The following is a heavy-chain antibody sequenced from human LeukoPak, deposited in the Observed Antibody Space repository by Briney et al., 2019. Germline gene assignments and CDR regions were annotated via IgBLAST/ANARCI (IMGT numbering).Heavy chain of an antibody. J-gene: IGHJ5*02. Sequence: SETLCLTCTASGGSISSYYWSWIRQPPGKGLEWIGDIYGSGGTNYNPSLKSRLTISVDTSKHQFSLKLSSPTAADKAVYYCPRLSPSGYSSNWAWFDPWGQGTLVTVSS. V-gene: IGHV4-59*08. CDR1: GGSISSYY. CDR2: IYGSGGT. D-gene: IGHD6-13*01. CDR3: PRLSPSGYSSNWAWFDP.